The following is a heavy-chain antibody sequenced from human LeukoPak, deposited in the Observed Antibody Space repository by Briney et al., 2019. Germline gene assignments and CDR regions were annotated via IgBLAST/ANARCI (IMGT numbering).Heavy chain of an antibody. CDR2: ISSSGSTI. D-gene: IGHD3-10*01. J-gene: IGHJ4*02. V-gene: IGHV3-11*01. Sequence: GGSLRLSCAASGSTFSDYYMSWIRQAPGKGLEWVSYISSSGSTIYYADSVKGRFTISRDNAKNSLYLQMNSLRAEDTAVYYCARTWFGESTLIFDYWGQGTLVTVSS. CDR1: GSTFSDYY. CDR3: ARTWFGESTLIFDY.